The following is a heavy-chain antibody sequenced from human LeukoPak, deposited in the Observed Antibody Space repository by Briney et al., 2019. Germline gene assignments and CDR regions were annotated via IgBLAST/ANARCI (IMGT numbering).Heavy chain of an antibody. D-gene: IGHD6-13*01. V-gene: IGHV4-39*01. Sequence: SEILSLTCTVSGGSISSSSHSWGWIRQPPGKGLEWTGSIYYTGTTYYNPSLKSRVTISVDTSKNQFSLKLNSVTAADTAVYYCAQSLGSSNWIGNWFDPWGQGTLVTVSS. CDR1: GGSISSSSHS. J-gene: IGHJ5*02. CDR2: IYYTGTT. CDR3: AQSLGSSNWIGNWFDP.